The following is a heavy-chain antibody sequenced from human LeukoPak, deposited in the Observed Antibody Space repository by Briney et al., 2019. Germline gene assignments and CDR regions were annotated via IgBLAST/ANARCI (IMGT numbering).Heavy chain of an antibody. CDR2: IIPIFGTA. V-gene: IGHV1-69*05. CDR3: ARAIAVAAFDY. CDR1: GYTFTSYD. D-gene: IGHD6-19*01. J-gene: IGHJ4*02. Sequence: SVKFSCKASGYTFTSYDINWVRQAPGQGIEWMGRIIPIFGTANYAQKFQGRVTITTDESTSTAYMELSSMRSEDTAVYYCARAIAVAAFDYWGQGTLVTVSS.